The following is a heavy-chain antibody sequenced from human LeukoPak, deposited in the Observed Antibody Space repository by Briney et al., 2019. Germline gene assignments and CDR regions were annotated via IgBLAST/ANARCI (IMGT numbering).Heavy chain of an antibody. CDR3: ARGPLTGTGDRYFDY. CDR1: GFTFSSYS. D-gene: IGHD1-20*01. J-gene: IGHJ4*02. V-gene: IGHV3-48*04. Sequence: PGGSLRLSCAASGFTFSSYSMNWVRQAPGKGLEWVSYISSSSSTIYYADSVKGRFTISRDNAKNSLYLQMNSLRAEDTAVYYCARGPLTGTGDRYFDYWGQGTLVTVSS. CDR2: ISSSSSTI.